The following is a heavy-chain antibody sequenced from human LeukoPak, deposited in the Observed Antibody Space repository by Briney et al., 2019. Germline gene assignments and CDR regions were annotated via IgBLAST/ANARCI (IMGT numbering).Heavy chain of an antibody. CDR1: GYTFTDYY. CDR2: INPNSGAT. CDR3: ARVGVVDCGADCHGWFDP. Sequence: ASVTVSCKASGYTFTDYYLHWVRQAPGQGLEWLGWINPNSGATNYAQSLRGRVAMTRGTSISTAYMEVNSLRSDDTVVYYCARVGVVDCGADCHGWFDPWGQGTLVTVSS. V-gene: IGHV1-2*02. D-gene: IGHD2-21*02. J-gene: IGHJ5*02.